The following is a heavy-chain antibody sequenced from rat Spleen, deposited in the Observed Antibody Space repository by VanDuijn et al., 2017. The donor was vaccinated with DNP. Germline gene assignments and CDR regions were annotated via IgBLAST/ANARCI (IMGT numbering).Heavy chain of an antibody. CDR1: GFTFSNYY. J-gene: IGHJ1*01. V-gene: IGHV5S11*01. Sequence: EVRLVESGGGSVQPGRSMKLSCAASGFTFSNYYMAWVRQAPTKGLEWVAAISTGGGNTYYRDSVKGRFTISRDNARSTLYLQMDSLRSEETATYYCARGGPSYFDFWGPGTMVTVSS. CDR3: ARGGPSYFDF. CDR2: ISTGGGNT.